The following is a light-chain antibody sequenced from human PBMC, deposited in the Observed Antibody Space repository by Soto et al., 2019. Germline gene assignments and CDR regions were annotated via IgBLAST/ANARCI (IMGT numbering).Light chain of an antibody. CDR2: EVS. CDR1: SSHVGGYNY. CDR3: SSYAGSNKSV. Sequence: QSALTQPPSASGSPGQSVTISCTGTSSHVGGYNYVSWYQQHPGKAPKLMIYEVSKRPSGVPDRFSGSKSGNTASLTVSGLQPEDEADYYCSSYAGSNKSVFGTGTKLTVL. J-gene: IGLJ1*01. V-gene: IGLV2-8*01.